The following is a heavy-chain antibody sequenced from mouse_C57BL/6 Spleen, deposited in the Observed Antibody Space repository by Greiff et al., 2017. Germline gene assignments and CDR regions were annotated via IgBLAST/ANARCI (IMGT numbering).Heavy chain of an antibody. V-gene: IGHV1-54*01. CDR3: ARPNWDWYFDV. D-gene: IGHD4-1*01. CDR1: GYAFTNYL. CDR2: INPGSGGT. Sequence: VQLQQSGAELVRPGTSVKVSCKASGYAFTNYLIEWVKQRPGQGLEWIGVINPGSGGTNYNEKFKGKATLTADKSSSNAYMQLSSLTSEDSAVYFCARPNWDWYFDVWGTGTTVTVSS. J-gene: IGHJ1*03.